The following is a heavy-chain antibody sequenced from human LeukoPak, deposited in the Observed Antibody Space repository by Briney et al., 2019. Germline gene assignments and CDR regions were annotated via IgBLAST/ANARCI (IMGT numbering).Heavy chain of an antibody. J-gene: IGHJ4*02. Sequence: GGSLRLSCAASGFTFSSYGMHWVRQAPAKGLEWVAVISYDGSNKYYADSVKGRFTISRDNSKNTLFLQMNSLRADDTAVYYCAKAGAAVAGGVIGYWGQGTLVTVSS. D-gene: IGHD6-19*01. V-gene: IGHV3-30*18. CDR1: GFTFSSYG. CDR3: AKAGAAVAGGVIGY. CDR2: ISYDGSNK.